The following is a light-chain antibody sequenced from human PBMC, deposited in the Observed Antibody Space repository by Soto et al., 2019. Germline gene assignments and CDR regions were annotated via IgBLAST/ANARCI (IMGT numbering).Light chain of an antibody. CDR2: GAS. CDR1: QSVSSSY. CDR3: QQYGSSFWT. Sequence: EIVLTQSPGTLSLSPGERATLSCRASQSVSSSYLAWYQQKPGQAPRLLIYGASSRATGIPDMFSGSGSGTDFTLTISRLEPEDFAVYYCQQYGSSFWTFGQGTKVEIK. V-gene: IGKV3-20*01. J-gene: IGKJ1*01.